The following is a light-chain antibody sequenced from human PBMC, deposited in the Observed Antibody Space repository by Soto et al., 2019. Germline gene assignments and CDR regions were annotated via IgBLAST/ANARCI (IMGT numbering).Light chain of an antibody. V-gene: IGKV1-39*01. CDR2: AAS. J-gene: IGKJ2*01. Sequence: DIQMTQSPSSLSASVGDRVTITCRASQSISSYLNWYQQKPRKAPKLLIYAASSLQSGVPSRFSGSGSGTDFTLTISSLQPEDFATYYCQQSYSTSVYTFGQGTKLEIK. CDR1: QSISSY. CDR3: QQSYSTSVYT.